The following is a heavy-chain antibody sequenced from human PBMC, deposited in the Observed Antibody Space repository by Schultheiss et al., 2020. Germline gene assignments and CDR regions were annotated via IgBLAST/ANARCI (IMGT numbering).Heavy chain of an antibody. CDR2: IYHSGST. CDR3: ARDRSSRPGLDY. Sequence: SETLSLTCAVSGGSISSGGYSWSWIRQPPGKGLEWIGYIYHSGSTYYNPSLKSRVTISVDTSKNQFSLKLSSVTAADTAVYYCARDRSSRPGLDYWGQGTLVTVSA. J-gene: IGHJ4*02. CDR1: GGSISSGGYS. V-gene: IGHV4-30-2*01.